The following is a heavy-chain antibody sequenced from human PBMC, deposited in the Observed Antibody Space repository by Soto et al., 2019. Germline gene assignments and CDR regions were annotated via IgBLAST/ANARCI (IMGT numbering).Heavy chain of an antibody. Sequence: QVRLQESGPGLVKPSGTLSLTCGVCGASVSSRHWWTWVRQPPGKGLEWIGEIYHVGFTSYNPALKSRVIMSMDQSRNEFSPKMSSLTAADTAVYYCARDRPPTSTRPAAVLYNFDYSGQGSLVTVSS. J-gene: IGHJ4*02. CDR1: GASVSSRHW. CDR2: IYHVGFT. D-gene: IGHD2-2*01. CDR3: ARDRPPTSTRPAAVLYNFDY. V-gene: IGHV4-4*02.